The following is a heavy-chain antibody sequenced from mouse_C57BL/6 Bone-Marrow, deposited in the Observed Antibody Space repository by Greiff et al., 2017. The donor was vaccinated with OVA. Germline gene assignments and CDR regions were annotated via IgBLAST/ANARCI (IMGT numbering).Heavy chain of an antibody. D-gene: IGHD4-1*01. CDR2: ISAGGSYT. CDR3: ARAGLGMDY. V-gene: IGHV5-4*03. J-gene: IGHJ4*01. CDR1: GFTFSSYA. Sequence: DVKLVESGGGLVKPGGSLKLSCAASGFTFSSYAMSWVRQTPEKRLEWVATISAGGSYTYYPDNVKGRFTISRDTAKNNLYLQMSHLKSEDTAMYYCARAGLGMDYWGQGTSVTVSS.